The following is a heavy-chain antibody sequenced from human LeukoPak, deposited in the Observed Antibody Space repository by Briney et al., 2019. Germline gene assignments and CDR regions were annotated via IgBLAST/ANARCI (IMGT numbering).Heavy chain of an antibody. CDR3: ARVLAAAFDI. CDR2: IYHGRSN. CDR1: GYSISTLAN. Sequence: TSETLSLICTVSGYSISTLANWGWIRQSPGKGLEWVASIYHGRSNYYNPSLRGRVTISMDTSKNQISLKLTSVTAADTAVYYCARVLAAAFDIWGQGTMVTVSS. D-gene: IGHD6-13*01. V-gene: IGHV4-38-2*02. J-gene: IGHJ3*02.